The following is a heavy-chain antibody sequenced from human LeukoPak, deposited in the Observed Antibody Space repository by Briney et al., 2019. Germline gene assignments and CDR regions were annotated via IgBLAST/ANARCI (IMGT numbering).Heavy chain of an antibody. CDR2: IFSCGNP. Sequence: SETLSLTCTVSGGSISNGSYYWSWIRQPAGKGLEWIGRIFSCGNPDYHPFLKSRVTISIDTSKNQFSLKLTSVTAADTAVYYCARDQDYDFWTGFNWFDPWGQGTLVTVSS. CDR1: GGSISNGSYY. J-gene: IGHJ5*02. D-gene: IGHD3-3*01. V-gene: IGHV4-61*02. CDR3: ARDQDYDFWTGFNWFDP.